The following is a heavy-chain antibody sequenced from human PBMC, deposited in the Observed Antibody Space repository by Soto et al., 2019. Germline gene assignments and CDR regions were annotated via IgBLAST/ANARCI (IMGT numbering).Heavy chain of an antibody. Sequence: SVKVSCKASGFTFTSSAVQWVRQARGQRLEWIGWIVVGSGNTNYAQKFQERVTITRDMSTSTAYMELSSLRSEDTAVYYCAADRRGSSPAGYYYYYYGMDVWGQGTTVTVSS. J-gene: IGHJ6*02. CDR1: GFTFTSSA. D-gene: IGHD6-6*01. V-gene: IGHV1-58*01. CDR2: IVVGSGNT. CDR3: AADRRGSSPAGYYYYYYGMDV.